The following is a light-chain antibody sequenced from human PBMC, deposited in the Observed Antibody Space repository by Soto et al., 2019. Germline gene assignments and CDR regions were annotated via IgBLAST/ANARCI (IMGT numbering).Light chain of an antibody. CDR1: SSDVGGYNY. CDR2: DVS. J-gene: IGLJ1*01. CDR3: SSYTSSNTLSTYV. V-gene: IGLV2-14*03. Sequence: QSALTQPASVSGSPGQSITISCTGTSSDVGGYNYVSWYQHHPGKAPKLMIYDVSNRPSGVSNRFSGSKSGNTASLIISGLQAEDEADFYCSSYTSSNTLSTYVFGTGTKVTVL.